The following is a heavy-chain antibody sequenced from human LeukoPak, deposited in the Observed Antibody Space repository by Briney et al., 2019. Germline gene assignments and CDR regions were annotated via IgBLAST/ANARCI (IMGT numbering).Heavy chain of an antibody. J-gene: IGHJ3*02. CDR3: ARVHIGAFDI. D-gene: IGHD5-12*01. Sequence: SENLSLTCTVSGGSISNGDYYWSWIRQPPGKGLEWIGYIYYSGSTYYNPSLKSRVTISVDTSKNQFSLKLSSVTAADTAVYYCARVHIGAFDIWGQGTMVTVSS. CDR2: IYYSGST. CDR1: GGSISNGDYY. V-gene: IGHV4-30-4*01.